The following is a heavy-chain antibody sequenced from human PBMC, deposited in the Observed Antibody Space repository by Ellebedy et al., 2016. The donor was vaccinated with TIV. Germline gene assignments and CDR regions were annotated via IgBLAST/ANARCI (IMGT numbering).Heavy chain of an antibody. CDR1: IFGFSSYS. V-gene: IGHV3-21*01. Sequence: GESLKISCSTSIFGFSSYSMNWVRQTPGKGLEWVSSISGSRSYIYYADSVKGRFTISRDNAKNSLYLEMTSLRAEDTAVYYCARDKRFQKHYGMDVWGQGTTVTVSS. CDR2: ISGSRSYI. J-gene: IGHJ6*02. CDR3: ARDKRFQKHYGMDV.